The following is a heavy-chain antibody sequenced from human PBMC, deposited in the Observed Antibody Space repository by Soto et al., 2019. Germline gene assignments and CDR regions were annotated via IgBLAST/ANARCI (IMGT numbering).Heavy chain of an antibody. V-gene: IGHV4-30-4*01. CDR3: ARVGGFGATTIDY. CDR2: IYYSGST. J-gene: IGHJ4*02. Sequence: QVQLQESGPGLVKPSQTLSLTCTVSGGSISSGDYYWSWIRQPPGKGLEWIGYIYYSGSTYYNPSISRRFAIAVATSKNQFSLKLSSVTAPDTAVYYCARVGGFGATTIDYWGQGTLVTVSS. CDR1: GGSISSGDYY. D-gene: IGHD3-10*01.